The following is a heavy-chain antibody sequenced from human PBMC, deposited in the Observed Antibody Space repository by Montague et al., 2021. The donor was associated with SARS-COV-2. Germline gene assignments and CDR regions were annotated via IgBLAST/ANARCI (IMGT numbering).Heavy chain of an antibody. Sequence: SETPSLTCTVSGGSISSYYWSWIRQPPGKGLEWIGYIYYSGSTNYNPSLKSRVTISVDTSKNQFSLKLSSVTAADTAVYYCAREGILWFGDLAPYYYGMDVWGQGTTVTVSS. D-gene: IGHD3-10*01. CDR1: GGSISSYY. J-gene: IGHJ6*02. V-gene: IGHV4-59*01. CDR3: AREGILWFGDLAPYYYGMDV. CDR2: IYYSGST.